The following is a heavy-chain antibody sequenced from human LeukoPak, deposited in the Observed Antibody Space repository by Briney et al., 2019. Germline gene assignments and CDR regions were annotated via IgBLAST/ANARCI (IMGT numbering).Heavy chain of an antibody. CDR2: INHSGST. CDR3: ARGSGRDYCGGDCNSDYYGMDV. Sequence: SETLSLTCAVYGGSFSGYYWSWIRQPPGKGLEWIGEINHSGSTNYNPSLKSRVTISVDTSKNQFSLKLSSVTAADTAVYYCARGSGRDYCGGDCNSDYYGMDVWGQGTTVTVSS. CDR1: GGSFSGYY. V-gene: IGHV4-34*01. D-gene: IGHD2-21*02. J-gene: IGHJ6*02.